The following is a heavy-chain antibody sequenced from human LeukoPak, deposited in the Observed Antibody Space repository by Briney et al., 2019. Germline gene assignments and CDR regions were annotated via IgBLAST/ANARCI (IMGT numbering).Heavy chain of an antibody. Sequence: GGSLRLSCAASGFTFSSYAMSWVRQAPGKGLEWVSAISGSGGSTYYADSVKGRFTISRDNSKNTLYLQMNSLRAEDTAVYYCAKLSGSGRWLQFGSAFDIWGQGTMVTVSS. CDR1: GFTFSSYA. CDR3: AKLSGSGRWLQFGSAFDI. CDR2: ISGSGGST. V-gene: IGHV3-23*01. D-gene: IGHD5-24*01. J-gene: IGHJ3*02.